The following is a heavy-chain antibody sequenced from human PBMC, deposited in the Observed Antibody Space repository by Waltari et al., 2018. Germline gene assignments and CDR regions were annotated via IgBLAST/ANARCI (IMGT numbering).Heavy chain of an antibody. Sequence: QVILKQSGAELKRPGASVKVSCETYGYIFTNFYLHWVRQAPGQGLEWIGWIHPNDGDIKYAQKFRDRVILTRDTSSNTAYMELRSLTIDDTAVYYCMGAPSVDYWGQGSLITVSS. V-gene: IGHV1-2*02. CDR2: IHPNDGDI. CDR1: GYIFTNFY. CDR3: MGAPSVDY. J-gene: IGHJ4*02. D-gene: IGHD3-16*01.